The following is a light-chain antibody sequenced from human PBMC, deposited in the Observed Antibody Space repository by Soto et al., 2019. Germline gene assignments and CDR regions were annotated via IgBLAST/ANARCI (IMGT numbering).Light chain of an antibody. V-gene: IGKV3-20*01. CDR2: GAS. CDR1: QSVSSN. J-gene: IGKJ1*01. CDR3: QQYGSSGT. Sequence: EILMTQSPATLSVSQGERATVSCRASQSVSSNLAWYQQKPGQAPRLLIYGASNRATGIPDRFSGSGSGTDFTLTISRLEPEDFAVYYCQQYGSSGTFGQVTKVDIK.